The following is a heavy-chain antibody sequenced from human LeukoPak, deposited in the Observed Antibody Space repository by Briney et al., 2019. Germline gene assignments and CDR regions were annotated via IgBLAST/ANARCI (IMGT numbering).Heavy chain of an antibody. V-gene: IGHV3-66*02. CDR1: GFTVSSNY. CDR2: IYSGGST. CDR3: ASGPDGGQLGDY. D-gene: IGHD1-1*01. J-gene: IGHJ4*02. Sequence: GGSLRLSCAASGFTVSSNYMSWVRQAPGKGLEWVSVIYSGGSTYYADSVKGRFTISRDNSKNTLCLQMNSLRAEDTAVYYCASGPDGGQLGDYWGQGTLVTVSS.